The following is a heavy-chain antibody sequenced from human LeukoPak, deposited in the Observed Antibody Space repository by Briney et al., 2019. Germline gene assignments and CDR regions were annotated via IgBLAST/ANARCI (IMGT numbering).Heavy chain of an antibody. CDR1: GFTFSGYG. CDR3: TTDEDPGNYYYGMDV. D-gene: IGHD1-26*01. J-gene: IGHJ6*02. V-gene: IGHV3-30*02. Sequence: GGSLRLSCAATGFTFSGYGMHWVRQAPGKGLDWVAFIRYDGSIKDYVDSVKGRFTISRDNSKNTLYRQMNSLKTEDTAVYYCTTDEDPGNYYYGMDVWGQGTTVTVSS. CDR2: IRYDGSIK.